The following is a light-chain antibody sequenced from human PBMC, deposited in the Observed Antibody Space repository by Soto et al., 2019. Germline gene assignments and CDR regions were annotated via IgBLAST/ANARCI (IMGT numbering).Light chain of an antibody. J-gene: IGKJ5*01. CDR1: QDINVF. Sequence: DIQMTQSPSSLSASVGDRITITCQASQDINVFLNWYQQKPGKAPKLLIYDASNLETGVPSRFSGSGSGSDFTLTIHNLEPEALATYYCQHYESVPTFGQGTRLEAK. CDR2: DAS. V-gene: IGKV1-33*01. CDR3: QHYESVPT.